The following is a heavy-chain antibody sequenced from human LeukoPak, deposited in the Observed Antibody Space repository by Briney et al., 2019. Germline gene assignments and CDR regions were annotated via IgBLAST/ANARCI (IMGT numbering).Heavy chain of an antibody. V-gene: IGHV3-30*02. Sequence: PGGSLRLSCAASGFTFRSYAMHWVRQAPDKGLEWVAFIPYDGSNKYYADSVKGRFTISRDNSKNAVFLHTNSLRAEDTAVYYCARDRWSGSDSGNRIDYWGQGTLVTVSS. CDR2: IPYDGSNK. D-gene: IGHD5-12*01. CDR1: GFTFRSYA. J-gene: IGHJ4*02. CDR3: ARDRWSGSDSGNRIDY.